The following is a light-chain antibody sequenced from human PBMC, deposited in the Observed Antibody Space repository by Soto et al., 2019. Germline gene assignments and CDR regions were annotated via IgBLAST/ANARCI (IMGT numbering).Light chain of an antibody. V-gene: IGKV3-15*01. CDR3: QQYNNWPPWT. Sequence: EIVMTQSPATLSVSPGERATLSCRASQSVRGNLAWYQQKPGQAPRLLIYGASTWATGIPARFSGSGSETEFTLTISSLQSEDFAVYYCQQYNNWPPWTFGQGTKVDI. CDR1: QSVRGN. J-gene: IGKJ1*01. CDR2: GAS.